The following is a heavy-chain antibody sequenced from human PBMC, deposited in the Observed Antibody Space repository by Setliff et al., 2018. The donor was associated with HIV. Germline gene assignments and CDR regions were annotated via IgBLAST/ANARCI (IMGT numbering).Heavy chain of an antibody. V-gene: IGHV4-61*09. Sequence: PSETLSLTCTVSGGSISSGSYYWSWIRQPAGKGLEWIGQIYTSGSTNYNPSLKSRVTISVDTSKKQFSLKLDSVTAADTAVYYCARGGFYSSDYYLLDYWGQGTLVTVSS. CDR2: IYTSGST. D-gene: IGHD6-19*01. CDR3: ARGGFYSSDYYLLDY. J-gene: IGHJ4*02. CDR1: GGSISSGSYY.